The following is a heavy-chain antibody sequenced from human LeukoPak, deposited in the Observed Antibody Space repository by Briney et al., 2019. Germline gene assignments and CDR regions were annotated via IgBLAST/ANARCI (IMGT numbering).Heavy chain of an antibody. D-gene: IGHD5-24*01. Sequence: ASVKVSCKASGYTFTGYDINWVRQATGQGLEWMGWMNPNSGNTGYAQKFQGRVTMTRNTSISTAYMELSSLRSEDTAVYYCARGPISRGRWLQRRLDYWGQGTLVTVSS. CDR1: GYTFTGYD. CDR2: MNPNSGNT. CDR3: ARGPISRGRWLQRRLDY. V-gene: IGHV1-8*01. J-gene: IGHJ4*02.